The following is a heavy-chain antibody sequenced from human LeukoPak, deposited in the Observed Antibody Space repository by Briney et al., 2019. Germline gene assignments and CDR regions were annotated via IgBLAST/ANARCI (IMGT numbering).Heavy chain of an antibody. CDR1: GGSISSGSYY. J-gene: IGHJ4*02. CDR3: AKGGSMYSSLAPFDY. Sequence: SETLSLTCTVSGGSISSGSYYWSWIRQPAGKGLEWIGRIYTSGSTNYNPSLKSRVTISVDTSKNQFSLKLSSVTAADTAVYYCAKGGSMYSSLAPFDYWGQGTLVTVSS. V-gene: IGHV4-61*02. CDR2: IYTSGST. D-gene: IGHD6-13*01.